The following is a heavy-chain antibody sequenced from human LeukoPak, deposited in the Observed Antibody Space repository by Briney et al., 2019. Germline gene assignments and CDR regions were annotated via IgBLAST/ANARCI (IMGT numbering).Heavy chain of an antibody. CDR1: GYTFTGYY. Sequence: ASVKVSCKASGYTFTGYYMHWVRQAPGQGLEWMGWINPNSGGTYYAQRFQGRVTMTRDTSINTAHMELSRLRSDDTAVYYCARPITGTALTYYYYAMDVWGQGTTVTVSS. D-gene: IGHD1-20*01. CDR3: ARPITGTALTYYYYAMDV. V-gene: IGHV1-2*02. CDR2: INPNSGGT. J-gene: IGHJ6*02.